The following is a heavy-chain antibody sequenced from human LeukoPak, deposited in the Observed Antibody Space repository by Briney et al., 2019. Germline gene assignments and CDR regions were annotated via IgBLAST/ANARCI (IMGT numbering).Heavy chain of an antibody. CDR2: IKQDGSEK. CDR1: GFTFSSYW. CDR3: ARDAWDYDILTGGPDY. V-gene: IGHV3-7*01. J-gene: IGHJ4*02. Sequence: PGGSLRLSCAASGFTFSSYWMSWVRQAPGKGLEWVANIKQDGSEKYYVDSVKGRFTISRDNAKNSLYLHMNSLRAEDTAVYYCARDAWDYDILTGGPDYWGQGTLVTVSS. D-gene: IGHD3-9*01.